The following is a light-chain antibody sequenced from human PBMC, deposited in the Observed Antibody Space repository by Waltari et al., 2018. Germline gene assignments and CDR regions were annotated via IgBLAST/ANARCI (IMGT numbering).Light chain of an antibody. Sequence: EIVLTQSPGTLSLSPGERATLSCRASQRLRRTWLVWYQQKSGQAPRLLIYGGSSMAAGIPDRFSGSGSGTDFTLTISRLEPEDSAVYYCQQYESSVMYTFGQGTKVEIK. CDR3: QQYESSVMYT. CDR1: QRLRRTW. CDR2: GGS. V-gene: IGKV3-20*01. J-gene: IGKJ2*01.